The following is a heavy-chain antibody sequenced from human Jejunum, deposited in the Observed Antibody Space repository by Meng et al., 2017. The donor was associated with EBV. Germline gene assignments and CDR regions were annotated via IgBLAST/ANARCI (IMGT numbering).Heavy chain of an antibody. CDR1: GGSISSSRYH. Sequence: QLQLQGAGPGLVKSSDTPSLPFTVSGGSISSSRYHWGWLRQPPGKGLEWIGSIYYSGSTYYNPSLKSRVTISVDPSKNQFSLKLSSVTAADTAVYYCARRGGEGWFDPWGQGTLVTVSS. D-gene: IGHD3-10*01. CDR2: IYYSGST. CDR3: ARRGGEGWFDP. J-gene: IGHJ5*02. V-gene: IGHV4-39*01.